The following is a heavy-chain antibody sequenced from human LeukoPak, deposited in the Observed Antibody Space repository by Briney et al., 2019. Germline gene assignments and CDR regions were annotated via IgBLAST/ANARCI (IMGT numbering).Heavy chain of an antibody. V-gene: IGHV1-3*01. CDR3: ARGEDYYDILTGYYMGAFDI. J-gene: IGHJ3*02. CDR1: GYTFTSYA. CDR2: INAGNGNT. Sequence: ASVKVSCKASGYTFTSYAMHWVRQAPGQRLEWMGWINAGNGNTKYSQKFQGRVTITRDTSASTAYMELSSLRSEDTAVYYCARGEDYYDILTGYYMGAFDIWGQGTTVTVSS. D-gene: IGHD3-9*01.